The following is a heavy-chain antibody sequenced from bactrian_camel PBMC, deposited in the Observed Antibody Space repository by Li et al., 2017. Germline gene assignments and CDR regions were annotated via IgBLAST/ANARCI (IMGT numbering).Heavy chain of an antibody. Sequence: HVQLVESGGGSVRTGGSLRLSCAASGATSGRHCMAWFRQVPGKEREGVARIYTGTYYADSVKGRFTLSQDKAKNTIYLQMQNLKSEDTAMYFCVAARTYGRCNLRADFTYWGQGTQVTVS. J-gene: IGHJ6*01. D-gene: IGHD3*01. V-gene: IGHV3S1*01. CDR2: IYTGT. CDR1: GATSGRHC. CDR3: VAARTYGRCNLRADFTY.